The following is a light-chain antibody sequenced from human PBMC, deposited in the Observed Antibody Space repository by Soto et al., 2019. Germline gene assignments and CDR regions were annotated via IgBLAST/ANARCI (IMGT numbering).Light chain of an antibody. Sequence: QSALTQPASVSGSLGQSITISCTGTSSDVGAYNYVSWYQQHPANATKLLIFDVTKRPSGVSGRFSGSKSGITASLSISGLQPEDEADYDCTEYSRSSPVLFGGGTKLTVL. J-gene: IGLJ2*01. CDR3: TEYSRSSPVL. CDR1: SSDVGAYNY. V-gene: IGLV2-14*03. CDR2: DVT.